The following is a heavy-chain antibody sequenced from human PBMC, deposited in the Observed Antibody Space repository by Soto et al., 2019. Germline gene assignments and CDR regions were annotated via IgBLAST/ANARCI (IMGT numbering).Heavy chain of an antibody. D-gene: IGHD4-4*01. Sequence: QVQLVESGGGVVQPGRSLRLSCAASGFTFSSYAMHWVRQAPGKGLEWVAVISYDGSNKYYADSVKGRFTISRDNSKNTVHLQMNRLRVEDTAVYYCARPLWRDDYNWGYFELWGRGTLVTVSS. V-gene: IGHV3-30-3*01. CDR2: ISYDGSNK. CDR1: GFTFSSYA. J-gene: IGHJ2*01. CDR3: ARPLWRDDYNWGYFEL.